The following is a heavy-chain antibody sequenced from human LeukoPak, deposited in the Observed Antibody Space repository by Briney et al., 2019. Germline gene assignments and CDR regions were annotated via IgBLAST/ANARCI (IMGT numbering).Heavy chain of an antibody. CDR2: IYYSGST. V-gene: IGHV4-59*01. CDR3: AIGYSYGPYYFDY. CDR1: GGSISSYY. J-gene: IGHJ4*02. D-gene: IGHD5-18*01. Sequence: PSETLSLTCTVSGGSISSYYWSWIRQPPGKGLEWIGYIYYSGSTNYNPSLKSRVTISVDTSKNQFSLKLSSVTAADTAVYYCAIGYSYGPYYFDYWGQGTLATVSS.